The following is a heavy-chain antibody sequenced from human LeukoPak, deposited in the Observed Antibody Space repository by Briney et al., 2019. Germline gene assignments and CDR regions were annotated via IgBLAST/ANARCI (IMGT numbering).Heavy chain of an antibody. Sequence: SETLSPTCTVSGGSISSSSYYWGWIRQPPGKGLEWIGSIYYSGSTYYNPSLKSRVTISVDTSKNQFSLKLSSVTAADTAVYYCARLPTYYYYYYMDVWGKGTTVTVSS. CDR3: ARLPTYYYYYYMDV. J-gene: IGHJ6*03. CDR1: GGSISSSSYY. V-gene: IGHV4-39*01. CDR2: IYYSGST.